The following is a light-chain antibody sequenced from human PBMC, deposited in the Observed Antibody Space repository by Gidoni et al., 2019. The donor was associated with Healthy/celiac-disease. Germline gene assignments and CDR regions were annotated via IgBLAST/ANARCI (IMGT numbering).Light chain of an antibody. V-gene: IGLV3-25*03. Sequence: SYELPQPTSVSVSPGQTARITCSGDALPKPYAYWYQQKPGQAPVLVIYKDSERPSGIPERFSGSSSGTTVTLTISGVQAEDEADYYCQSADSSGTYVVFGGGTKLTVL. CDR2: KDS. J-gene: IGLJ2*01. CDR1: ALPKPY. CDR3: QSADSSGTYVV.